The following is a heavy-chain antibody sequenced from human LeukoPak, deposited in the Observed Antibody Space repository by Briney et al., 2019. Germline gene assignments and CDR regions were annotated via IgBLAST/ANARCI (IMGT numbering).Heavy chain of an antibody. V-gene: IGHV3-7*01. CDR3: ARAEDSGYDPYYLDY. CDR2: IKQDGSEK. CDR1: GFTFSSYW. Sequence: PGGSLRLSCAASGFTFSSYWMSWVRQAPGRGLEWVANIKQDGSEKYYVDSVKGRFTISRDNAKNSLYLQMNSLRAEDTAVYYCARAEDSGYDPYYLDYWGQGTLVTVSS. D-gene: IGHD5-12*01. J-gene: IGHJ4*02.